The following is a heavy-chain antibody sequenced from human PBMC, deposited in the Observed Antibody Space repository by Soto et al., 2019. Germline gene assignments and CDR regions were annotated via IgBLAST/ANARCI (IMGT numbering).Heavy chain of an antibody. CDR2: IYYSGST. CDR1: GGSISSGGYY. J-gene: IGHJ6*02. Sequence: TSETLSLTCTVSGGSISSGGYYWSWIRQHPGKGLEWIGYIYYSGSTYYNPSLKSRVTISVDTSKNQFSLKLSSVTAADTAVYYCARDPSTNYGMDVWGQGTTVTVSS. V-gene: IGHV4-31*03. CDR3: ARDPSTNYGMDV. D-gene: IGHD2-2*01.